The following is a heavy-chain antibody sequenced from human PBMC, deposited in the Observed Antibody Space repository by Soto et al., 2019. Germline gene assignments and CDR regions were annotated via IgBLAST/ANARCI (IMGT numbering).Heavy chain of an antibody. V-gene: IGHV1-69*01. Sequence: QVQLVQSGAEVKKPGSSVKVSCKASGGTFSSHAVSWVRQAPGLGLAWMGWIIPMSGTTKYAQKFQGRGTITADESTSTAYMELSSLRSEDTAVYYCARDTYCGGDCHSGYYYGMDVWGQGTTVTVSS. CDR1: GGTFSSHA. J-gene: IGHJ6*02. CDR3: ARDTYCGGDCHSGYYYGMDV. D-gene: IGHD2-21*02. CDR2: IIPMSGTT.